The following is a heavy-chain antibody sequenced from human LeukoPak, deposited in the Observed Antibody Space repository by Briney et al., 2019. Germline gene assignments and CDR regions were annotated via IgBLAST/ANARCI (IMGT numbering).Heavy chain of an antibody. CDR2: INPNSGGT. J-gene: IGHJ6*03. V-gene: IGHV1-2*02. Sequence: ASVKVSFKTSGYTFTGYYMHWVRQAPGQALEWMGGINPNSGGTNYAQKFQGRVTMTRDTSISTAYMELSRLRSDDTAVYYCARIHYYYYYMDVWGKGTTVTVSS. CDR3: ARIHYYYYYMDV. CDR1: GYTFTGYY.